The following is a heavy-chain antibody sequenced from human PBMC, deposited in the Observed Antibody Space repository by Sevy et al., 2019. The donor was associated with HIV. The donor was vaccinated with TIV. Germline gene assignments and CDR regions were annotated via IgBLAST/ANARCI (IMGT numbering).Heavy chain of an antibody. V-gene: IGHV1-69*13. D-gene: IGHD6-19*01. J-gene: IGHJ4*02. CDR3: ARDGAGIAVAGTLG. CDR2: IIPIFGTA. CDR1: GGTFSSYA. Sequence: ASVKVSCKASGGTFSSYAISWVRQAPGQGLEWMGGIIPIFGTANYAQKFQGRVTITADESTRTAYMELRSLRSEDTAVYYCARDGAGIAVAGTLGWGQGTLVTVSS.